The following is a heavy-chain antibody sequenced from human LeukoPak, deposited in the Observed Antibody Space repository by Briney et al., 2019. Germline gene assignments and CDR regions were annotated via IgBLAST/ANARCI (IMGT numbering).Heavy chain of an antibody. V-gene: IGHV3-73*01. D-gene: IGHD3-22*01. J-gene: IGHJ3*02. CDR1: GFTFSGSA. Sequence: GGSLRLSCAASGFTFSGSAMHWVRQASGKGLEWVGRIRSKANSYATVYAASVRGRFTISRDDSKNTAYLQMNSLKTEDTAVYYCTRLLPYYYDSSGYDDAFDIWGQGTLVTVSS. CDR2: IRSKANSYAT. CDR3: TRLLPYYYDSSGYDDAFDI.